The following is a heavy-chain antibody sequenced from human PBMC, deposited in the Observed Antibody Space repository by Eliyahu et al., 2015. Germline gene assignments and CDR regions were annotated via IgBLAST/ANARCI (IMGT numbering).Heavy chain of an antibody. J-gene: IGHJ5*01. CDR2: IYYSGTT. CDR1: DGSISTSNYY. Sequence: QLQLQESGPGLVKPSETLSLTCTVSDGSISTSNYYWGWIRQPPGKGLEWIGNIYYSGTTYHHPSLKSRVTISVDTSKNQFSLKVRSLTAADTGVYYCARSSGPLWLYGNSWYDSWGQGTLVTVSS. V-gene: IGHV4-39*01. D-gene: IGHD3-10*01. CDR3: ARSSGPLWLYGNSWYDS.